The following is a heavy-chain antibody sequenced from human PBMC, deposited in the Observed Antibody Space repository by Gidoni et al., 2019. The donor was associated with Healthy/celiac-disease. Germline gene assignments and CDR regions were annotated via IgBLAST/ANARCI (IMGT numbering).Heavy chain of an antibody. D-gene: IGHD3-3*01. V-gene: IGHV3-21*01. CDR1: GFTFSSYS. CDR2: ISSSSSYI. Sequence: EVQLVESGGGLVKPGGSLRLSCAASGFTFSSYSMNWVRPGPGKGLEWVSSISSSSSYIYYADSVKGRFTISRDNAKNSLYLQMNSLRAEDTAVYYCARGYDVSSYFDYWGQGTLVTVSS. CDR3: ARGYDVSSYFDY. J-gene: IGHJ4*02.